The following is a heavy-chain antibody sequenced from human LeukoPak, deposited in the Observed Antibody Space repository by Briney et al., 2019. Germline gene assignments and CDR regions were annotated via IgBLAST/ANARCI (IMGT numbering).Heavy chain of an antibody. J-gene: IGHJ4*02. Sequence: ASVKVSCKASGYTFTGYYMHWVRQAPGQGLEWMGWINPNSGGTNYAQKFQGRVTMTRDTSISTAYMELSRLRSDDTVVYYCARAGDYGHPQAPGIYYWGQGTLVTVSS. CDR2: INPNSGGT. CDR1: GYTFTGYY. CDR3: ARAGDYGHPQAPGIYY. D-gene: IGHD4-17*01. V-gene: IGHV1-2*02.